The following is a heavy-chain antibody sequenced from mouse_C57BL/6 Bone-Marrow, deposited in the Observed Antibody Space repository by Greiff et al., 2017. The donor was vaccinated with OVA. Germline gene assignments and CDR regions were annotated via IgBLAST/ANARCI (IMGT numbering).Heavy chain of an antibody. CDR1: GFTSSSYG. CDR2: ISSGGSYT. D-gene: IGHD2-5*01. J-gene: IGHJ1*03. V-gene: IGHV5-6*01. Sequence: EVKLMESGGDLVKPGGSLKLSCAASGFTSSSYGMSWVRQTPDKRLEWVATISSGGSYTYYPDSVKGRFTISRDNAKNTLYLQMSSLKSEDTAMYYCARHSYSNYVRYFDVWGTGTTVTVSS. CDR3: ARHSYSNYVRYFDV.